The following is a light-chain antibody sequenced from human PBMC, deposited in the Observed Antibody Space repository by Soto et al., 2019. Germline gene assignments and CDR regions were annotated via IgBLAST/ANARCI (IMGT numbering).Light chain of an antibody. Sequence: EIVLRQSPATLSLSPGERATLSCRASQSVSSSLAWYQQKPGQAPRLLLYDASNRATGIPARFSGSGSGTDFTLTISSLESDDFAVYYCQQRGSFGGGTKVDIK. CDR3: QQRGS. CDR2: DAS. J-gene: IGKJ4*01. V-gene: IGKV3-11*01. CDR1: QSVSSS.